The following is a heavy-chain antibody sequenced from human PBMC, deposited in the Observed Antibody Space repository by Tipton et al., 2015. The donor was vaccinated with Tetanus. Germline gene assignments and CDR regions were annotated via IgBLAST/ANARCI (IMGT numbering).Heavy chain of an antibody. CDR1: GFMFGNYR. V-gene: IGHV3-69-1*02. Sequence: SLRLSCAVSGFMFGNYRMNWVRQAPGKGLEWVASITTNSYIYYADSVKGRFTISRDNSKNSLFLQMNSLRAGDTAVYYCASGSTLDFWGQGTLVTVSS. CDR3: ASGSTLDF. CDR2: ITTNSYI. D-gene: IGHD6-25*01. J-gene: IGHJ4*02.